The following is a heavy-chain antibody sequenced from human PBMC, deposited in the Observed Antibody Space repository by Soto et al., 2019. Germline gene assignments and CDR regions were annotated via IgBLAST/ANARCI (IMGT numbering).Heavy chain of an antibody. Sequence: QVQLVESGGGVVQPGRSLSLSCAASGFTFSSYAMHWVRQAPGKGREWVAVISYDGSNKYYADSVKGRFTISRDNSKNTLYLQMNSLRAEDTAVYYCARDRGPLDYWGQGTLVTVSS. CDR1: GFTFSSYA. V-gene: IGHV3-30-3*01. CDR3: ARDRGPLDY. CDR2: ISYDGSNK. J-gene: IGHJ4*02.